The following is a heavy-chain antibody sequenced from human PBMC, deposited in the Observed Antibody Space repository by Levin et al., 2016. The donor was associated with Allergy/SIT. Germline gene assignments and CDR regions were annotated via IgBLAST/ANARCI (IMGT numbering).Heavy chain of an antibody. D-gene: IGHD1-7*01. CDR2: IYYSGST. CDR1: GGSISSSSYY. V-gene: IGHV4-39*01. J-gene: IGHJ4*02. Sequence: SETLSLTCTVSGGSISSSSYYWGWIRQPPGKGLEWIGSIYYSGSTYYNPSLKSRVTISVDTSKNQFSLKLSSVTAADTAVYYCARHFRKLELLLMKRPFDYWGQGTLVTVSS. CDR3: ARHFRKLELLLMKRPFDY.